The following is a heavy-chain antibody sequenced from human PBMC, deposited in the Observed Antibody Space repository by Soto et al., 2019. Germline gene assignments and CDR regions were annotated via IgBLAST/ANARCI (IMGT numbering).Heavy chain of an antibody. Sequence: ASVKVSCKGSGYTFTGYDINWVRQATGQGLEWMGWMNPNSGNTGYAQKFQGRVTMTRNTSISTAYMELSSLRSEDTAVYYCARGVHLTDVDYWGQGTLVTVSS. J-gene: IGHJ4*02. V-gene: IGHV1-8*01. CDR2: MNPNSGNT. CDR3: ARGVHLTDVDY. D-gene: IGHD3-16*01. CDR1: GYTFTGYD.